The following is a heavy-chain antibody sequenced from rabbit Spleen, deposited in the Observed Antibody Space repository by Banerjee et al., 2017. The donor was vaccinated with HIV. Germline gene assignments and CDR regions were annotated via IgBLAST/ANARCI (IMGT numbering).Heavy chain of an antibody. D-gene: IGHD1-1*01. CDR3: ARNYVNAFDP. V-gene: IGHV1S45*01. J-gene: IGHJ2*01. Sequence: LEESGGGLVKPGGTLTLTCTVSGFSFSSNWICWVRQAPGKGLVWIACIDTSDGDTDYANWPKGRFTISKTSSTTVTLQMTSLTAADTATYFCARNYVNAFDPWGPGTLVTVS. CDR2: IDTSDGDT. CDR1: GFSFSSNW.